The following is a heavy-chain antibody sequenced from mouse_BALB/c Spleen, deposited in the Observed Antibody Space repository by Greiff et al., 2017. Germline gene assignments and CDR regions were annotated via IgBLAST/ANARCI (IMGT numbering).Heavy chain of an antibody. D-gene: IGHD2-1*01. CDR3: VRDNGNYYYAMDY. J-gene: IGHJ4*01. V-gene: IGHV2-9-2*01. CDR2: IWTGGGT. Sequence: VKLVESGPGLVAPSQSLSITCTVSGFSLTSYDISWIRQPPGKGLEWLGVIWTGGGTNYNSAFMSRLSISKDNSKSQVFLKMNSLQTDDTAIYYCVRDNGNYYYAMDYWGQGTSVTVSS. CDR1: GFSLTSYD.